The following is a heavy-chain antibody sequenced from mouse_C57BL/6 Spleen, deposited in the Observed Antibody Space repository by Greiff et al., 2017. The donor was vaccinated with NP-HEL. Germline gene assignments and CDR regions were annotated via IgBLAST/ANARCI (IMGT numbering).Heavy chain of an antibody. CDR3: AREGPLLLRFFDY. D-gene: IGHD1-1*01. J-gene: IGHJ2*01. CDR1: GFTFSDYY. Sequence: EVKLVESEGGLVQPGSSMKLSCTASGFTFSDYYMAWVRQVPEKGLEWVANINYDGSSTYYLDSLKSRFIISRDNAKNILYLQMSSLKSEDTATYYCAREGPLLLRFFDYWGQGTTLTVSS. V-gene: IGHV5-16*01. CDR2: INYDGSST.